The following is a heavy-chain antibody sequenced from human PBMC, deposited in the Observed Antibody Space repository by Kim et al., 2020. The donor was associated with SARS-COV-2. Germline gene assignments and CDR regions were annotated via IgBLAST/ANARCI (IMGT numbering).Heavy chain of an antibody. CDR1: GFTFSSYS. CDR2: ISSSGDYI. J-gene: IGHJ4*02. V-gene: IGHV3-48*02. D-gene: IGHD2-2*01. Sequence: GGSLRLSCVASGFTFSSYSMNWVRQAPGKGLEWVSYISSSGDYIYYADSVTGRFTISRDNAKNSLYLQMSSLRDEDTAVYYCGRRYCSGSTCYADDYWGQGTLVTVSS. CDR3: GRRYCSGSTCYADDY.